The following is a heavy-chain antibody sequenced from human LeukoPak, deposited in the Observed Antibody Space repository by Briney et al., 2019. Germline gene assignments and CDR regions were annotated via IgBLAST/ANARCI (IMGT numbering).Heavy chain of an antibody. CDR3: AKGDVLLWFGDPAHFDY. V-gene: IGHV3-53*01. D-gene: IGHD3-10*01. CDR2: IYSGGST. CDR1: GFTVSNNY. J-gene: IGHJ4*02. Sequence: GGSLRLSCAASGFTVSNNYMTWVRQAPGKGLEWVSVIYSGGSTYYADSVKGRITISRDNSKNTLYLQMNSLRAEDTAVYYCAKGDVLLWFGDPAHFDYWGQGTLVTVSS.